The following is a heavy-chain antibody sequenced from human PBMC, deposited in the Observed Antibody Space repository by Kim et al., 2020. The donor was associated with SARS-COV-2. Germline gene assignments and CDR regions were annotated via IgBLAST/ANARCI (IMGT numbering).Heavy chain of an antibody. V-gene: IGHV3-11*05. D-gene: IGHD6-19*01. Sequence: GGSLRLSCAASGFTFSDYYMSWIRQAPGKGLEWVSYISSSTGDTKYTDSVKGRFTISRDNAKNSLYLQMNSLRVEDTAVYYCARVTYTSGWEERYFDYWGQGTLVTVSS. CDR2: ISSSTGDT. J-gene: IGHJ4*02. CDR3: ARVTYTSGWEERYFDY. CDR1: GFTFSDYY.